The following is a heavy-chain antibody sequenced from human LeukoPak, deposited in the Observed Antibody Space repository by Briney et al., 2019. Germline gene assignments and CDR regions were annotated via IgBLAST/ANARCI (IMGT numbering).Heavy chain of an antibody. V-gene: IGHV3-21*01. CDR3: ARGGMVRGVINDY. Sequence: GGSLRLSCAASGFTFSSYSMNWVRQAPGKGLEWVSSISSSSSYIYYADSVKGRFTISRDNAKNSLYLQMNSLRAEDTAVYYCARGGMVRGVINDYWGQGTLVTVSS. CDR1: GFTFSSYS. D-gene: IGHD3-10*01. CDR2: ISSSSSYI. J-gene: IGHJ4*02.